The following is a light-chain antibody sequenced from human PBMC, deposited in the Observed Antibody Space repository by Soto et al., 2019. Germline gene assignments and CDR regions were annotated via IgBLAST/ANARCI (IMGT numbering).Light chain of an antibody. CDR3: QQRSDWLT. J-gene: IGKJ4*01. CDR1: QSVGNY. CDR2: DAS. Sequence: EIVLTQSPATLSLSPGEGATLSCRASQSVGNYLAWYQHKPGQAPRLLIYDASNRATGIPARFSGSGSGTDFTLTISSLEPEDFAVYYCQQRSDWLTFGGGTKVDIK. V-gene: IGKV3-11*01.